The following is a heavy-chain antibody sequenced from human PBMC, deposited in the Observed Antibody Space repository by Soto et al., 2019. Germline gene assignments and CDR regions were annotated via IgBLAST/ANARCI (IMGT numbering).Heavy chain of an antibody. CDR2: ISGSGGST. V-gene: IGHV3-23*01. D-gene: IGHD3-10*01. CDR1: GFTFSSYA. Sequence: EVQLLESGGGLVQPGGSLRLSCAASGFTFSSYAMSWVRQAPGKGLEWVSAISGSGGSTYYADSVKGRFTISRDNSKNTLYLQMNSLRAEDTAVYYCALQNVLLWFGETQNWFDPWGQGTLVTVSS. J-gene: IGHJ5*02. CDR3: ALQNVLLWFGETQNWFDP.